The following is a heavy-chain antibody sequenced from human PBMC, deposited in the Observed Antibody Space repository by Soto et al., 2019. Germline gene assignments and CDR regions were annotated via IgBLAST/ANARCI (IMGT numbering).Heavy chain of an antibody. V-gene: IGHV3-23*01. CDR1: GFTFSSYA. J-gene: IGHJ6*02. D-gene: IGHD3-22*01. CDR3: AKDWGSYYDSSGYLTDYYYYYGMDV. CDR2: ISGSGGIT. Sequence: EVQLLESGGGLVQPGGSLRLSCAASGFTFSSYAMSWVRQAPGKGLEWVSAISGSGGITYYADSVKGRFTISRDNSKNTLYLHMNSLRDEDTSVYYCAKDWGSYYDSSGYLTDYYYYYGMDVWGQGTTVTVSS.